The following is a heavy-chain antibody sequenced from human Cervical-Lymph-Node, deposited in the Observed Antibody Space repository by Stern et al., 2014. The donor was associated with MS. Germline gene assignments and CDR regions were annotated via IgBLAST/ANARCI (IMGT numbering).Heavy chain of an antibody. CDR2: IAYDGTNK. Sequence: QVQLVESGGGVVQPGKPLRLSCAASGFILSTYAMHWVRQAPGKGLEWVAVIAYDGTNKYYADSVKGRFTISRDNSKNTLYLQMNSLRAEDTAVYYCAKEGHIVPITNILGMDVWGQGTTVTVSS. J-gene: IGHJ6*02. CDR1: GFILSTYA. CDR3: AKEGHIVPITNILGMDV. V-gene: IGHV3-30-3*01. D-gene: IGHD2-21*01.